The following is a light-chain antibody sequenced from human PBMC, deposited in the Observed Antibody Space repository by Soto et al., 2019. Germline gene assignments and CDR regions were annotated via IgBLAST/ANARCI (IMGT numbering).Light chain of an antibody. CDR1: QSVSSSC. J-gene: IGKJ1*01. V-gene: IGKV3-20*01. Sequence: EIVLTQSPGTLSLSPGEGATLSCRASQSVSSSCLAWYQQKPGQAPRLRIYGESSRATSIPDRFNGSGSGTDFAHTISRLEPEDCAVYYCYQYSSSPPGAFGQGTKVEIK. CDR2: GES. CDR3: YQYSSSPPGA.